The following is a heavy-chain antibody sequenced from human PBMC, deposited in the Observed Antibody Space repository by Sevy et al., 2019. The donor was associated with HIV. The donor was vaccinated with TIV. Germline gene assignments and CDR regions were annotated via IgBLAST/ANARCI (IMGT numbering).Heavy chain of an antibody. D-gene: IGHD3-10*01. CDR1: GFTFSSYA. J-gene: IGHJ4*02. V-gene: IGHV3-23*01. CDR2: ISGSGGST. CDR3: ARLITMVRGVTAKQLDY. Sequence: GGSLRLSCAASGFTFSSYAMSWVRQAPGKGLEWVSAISGSGGSTYYADSVKGRLTNSRDNSKNTLYLQMNSLRAEDTAVYYCARLITMVRGVTAKQLDYWGQGTLVTVSS.